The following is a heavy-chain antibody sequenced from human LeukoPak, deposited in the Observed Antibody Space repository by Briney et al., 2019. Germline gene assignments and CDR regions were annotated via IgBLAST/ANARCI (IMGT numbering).Heavy chain of an antibody. J-gene: IGHJ4*02. Sequence: SETLSLACTVSGGSISSYYWGWIRQPPGKGLEWVGSIFHSGSTYYNSSLTSRVTISVDTSKDQLYLNLSSVTGADTAVYYCALQGGYYFDYWGQGSLVTVSS. CDR3: ALQGGYYFDY. V-gene: IGHV4-38-2*02. CDR1: GGSISSYY. D-gene: IGHD3-16*01. CDR2: IFHSGST.